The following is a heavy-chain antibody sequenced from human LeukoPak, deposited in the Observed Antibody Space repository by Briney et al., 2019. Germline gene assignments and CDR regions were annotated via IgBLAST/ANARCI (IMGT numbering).Heavy chain of an antibody. D-gene: IGHD1-26*01. Sequence: SETLSLTCCVSGGSIRSGDHHWAWVRQPPGKGLEFIGSLDESGRPYYNRPLKSRVSISGDTSGKQFSLNLTSVTAADTAVYYCAKDLEGSPHYYFDYWGQGTLVTVSS. CDR2: LDESGRP. CDR3: AKDLEGSPHYYFDY. J-gene: IGHJ4*02. CDR1: GGSIRSGDHH. V-gene: IGHV4-39*07.